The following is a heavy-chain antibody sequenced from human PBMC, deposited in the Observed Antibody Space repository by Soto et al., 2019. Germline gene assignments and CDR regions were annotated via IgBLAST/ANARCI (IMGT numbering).Heavy chain of an antibody. V-gene: IGHV3-30*18. J-gene: IGHJ6*02. CDR3: AKDTFAYCSVGSCLYYYGMDV. Sequence: QAQLVESGGGAVQPGRSLRLSCAAPGFIFNIYGMHWVRQAPGKGLEWVAVISYDGRSKYYADSVKGRFTVSRDNSNDTVYLQLNSLSAEDTAVYYCAKDTFAYCSVGSCLYYYGMDVWGQGTTVTVSS. D-gene: IGHD2-15*01. CDR2: ISYDGRSK. CDR1: GFIFNIYG.